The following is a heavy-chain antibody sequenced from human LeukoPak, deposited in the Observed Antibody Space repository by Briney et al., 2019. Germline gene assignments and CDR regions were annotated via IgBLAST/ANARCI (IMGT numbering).Heavy chain of an antibody. CDR2: IYYSGST. V-gene: IGHV4-59*08. Sequence: SETLSLTCTVSGGSISSYYWSWIRQPPGKGLEWIGYIYYSGSTNYNPSLKSRVTISVDTSKNQFSLKLSSVTAADTAVYYCARTQDYGDSLRDYWGQGTLVTVSS. J-gene: IGHJ4*02. CDR1: GGSISSYY. D-gene: IGHD4-17*01. CDR3: ARTQDYGDSLRDY.